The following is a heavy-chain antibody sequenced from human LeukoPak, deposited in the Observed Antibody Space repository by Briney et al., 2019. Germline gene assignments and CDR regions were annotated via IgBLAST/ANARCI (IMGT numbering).Heavy chain of an antibody. CDR2: INHSGST. CDR3: ARRRFGYSYGPFDY. Sequence: SETLSLTCAVYGGSFSGYYWSWIRQPPGKGLEWIGEINHSGSTNYNPSLKSRVTISVDTSKNQFSLKLSSVTAADTAVYYCARRRFGYSYGPFDYWGQGTLVTVSS. CDR1: GGSFSGYY. J-gene: IGHJ4*02. V-gene: IGHV4-34*01. D-gene: IGHD5-18*01.